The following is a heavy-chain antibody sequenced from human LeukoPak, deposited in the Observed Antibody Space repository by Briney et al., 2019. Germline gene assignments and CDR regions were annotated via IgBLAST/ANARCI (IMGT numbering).Heavy chain of an antibody. Sequence: GGSLRLSCVASGFDFSSYAMTWVRQAPGRGLEWVSTIGAYAARTYYADSVKGRFTISRDNSKNTLYLQMNSLRAEDTAVYYCAKALQGLDAFDIWGQGTMVTVSS. CDR2: IGAYAART. V-gene: IGHV3-23*01. CDR1: GFDFSSYA. CDR3: AKALQGLDAFDI. J-gene: IGHJ3*02.